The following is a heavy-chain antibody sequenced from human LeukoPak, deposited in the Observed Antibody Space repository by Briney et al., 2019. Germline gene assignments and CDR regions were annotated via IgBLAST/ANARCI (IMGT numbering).Heavy chain of an antibody. Sequence: GGSPRLSCAASGFTFSSYAMHWVRQAPGKGLEWVAVISYDGSNKYYADSVKGRFTISRDNSKNTLYLQMNSLRAEDTAVYYCARDRVGATTAGDSDSWGQGTLVTVSS. CDR1: GFTFSSYA. V-gene: IGHV3-30-3*01. D-gene: IGHD1-26*01. J-gene: IGHJ4*02. CDR3: ARDRVGATTAGDSDS. CDR2: ISYDGSNK.